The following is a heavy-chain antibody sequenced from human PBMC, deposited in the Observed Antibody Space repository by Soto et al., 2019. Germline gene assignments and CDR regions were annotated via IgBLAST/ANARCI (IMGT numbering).Heavy chain of an antibody. Sequence: EVQLVESGGGFVRPGGSLRLSCAASGLTFSNVWMNWVRQAPRKGLEWVGRIKSKADGGTTDYAAPVKGRFTISRDDSKNTLYVQMNSLKIDDTGVYYCTTDVWPWVQSDYWGQGTLVTVSP. V-gene: IGHV3-15*07. J-gene: IGHJ4*02. CDR1: GLTFSNVW. D-gene: IGHD1-26*01. CDR2: IKSKADGGTT. CDR3: TTDVWPWVQSDY.